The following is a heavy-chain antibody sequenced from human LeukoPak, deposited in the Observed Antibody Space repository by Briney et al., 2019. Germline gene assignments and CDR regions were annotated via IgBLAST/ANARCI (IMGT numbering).Heavy chain of an antibody. CDR2: INADEDRA. CDR1: GFTFSDYW. Sequence: PGGSLRLSCAASGFTFSDYWMHWVRQAPGKGLVWVSHINADEDRAAYADSVKGRFTISRDNARNTLYLQMNSLRAEDTAVYYCVRGVGTTSNDYWGQGTLVTVSS. J-gene: IGHJ4*02. D-gene: IGHD1-26*01. CDR3: VRGVGTTSNDY. V-gene: IGHV3-74*01.